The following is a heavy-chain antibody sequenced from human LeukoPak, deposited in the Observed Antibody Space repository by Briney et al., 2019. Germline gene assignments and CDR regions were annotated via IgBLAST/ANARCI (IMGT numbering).Heavy chain of an antibody. D-gene: IGHD4-17*01. CDR3: ALEPNGDYVRWFDP. Sequence: ASVKVSCKASGYTFTSYDINWVRQATGQGLEWMGWMNPNSGNTGYAQKSQGRVTMTRNTSISTAYMELSSLRSEDTAVYYCALEPNGDYVRWFDPWGQGTLVTVSS. J-gene: IGHJ5*02. CDR1: GYTFTSYD. CDR2: MNPNSGNT. V-gene: IGHV1-8*01.